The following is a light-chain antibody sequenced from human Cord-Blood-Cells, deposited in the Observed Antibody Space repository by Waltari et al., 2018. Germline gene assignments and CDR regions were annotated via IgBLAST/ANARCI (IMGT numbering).Light chain of an antibody. J-gene: IGKJ4*01. CDR3: QQYYSYPLT. Sequence: AIRMTQSPSSFSASTGDRVTLTCRASQGISSYLAWYQQKPGKAPKLLIYAASTLQSGVPSRFSGSGSETDFTLTISCLQSEDFATYYCQQYYSYPLTFGGGTKVEIK. CDR2: AAS. CDR1: QGISSY. V-gene: IGKV1-8*01.